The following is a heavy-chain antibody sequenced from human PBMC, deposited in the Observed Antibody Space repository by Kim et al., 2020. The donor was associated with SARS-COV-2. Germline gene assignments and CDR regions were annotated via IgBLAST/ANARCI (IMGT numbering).Heavy chain of an antibody. Sequence: YNPSLKSRVTISVDTSKNQFSLKLSSVTAADTAVYYCASLPLRGYYRFDIWGQGTMVTVSS. D-gene: IGHD3-22*01. J-gene: IGHJ3*02. V-gene: IGHV4-39*01. CDR3: ASLPLRGYYRFDI.